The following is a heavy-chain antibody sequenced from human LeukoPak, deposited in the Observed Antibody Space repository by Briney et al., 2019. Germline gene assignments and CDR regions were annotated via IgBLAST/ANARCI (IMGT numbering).Heavy chain of an antibody. J-gene: IGHJ5*02. V-gene: IGHV3-30-3*01. D-gene: IGHD4-17*01. CDR2: ISYDGSNK. Sequence: GGSLRLSCAASGFTFSSYAMHWVRQAPGKGLEWVAVISYDGSNKYYADSVKGRFTISRDNSKNTLYLQMNSLRAEDTAVYYWARERGVTTSWFDPWGQGTLVTVSS. CDR1: GFTFSSYA. CDR3: ARERGVTTSWFDP.